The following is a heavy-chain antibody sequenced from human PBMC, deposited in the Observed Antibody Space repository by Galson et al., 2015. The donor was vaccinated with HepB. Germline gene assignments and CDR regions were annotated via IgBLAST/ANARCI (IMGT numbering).Heavy chain of an antibody. J-gene: IGHJ6*02. Sequence: SETLSLTCTVSGGSISSYYWSWIRQPAGKGLEWIGRIYTSGSTNYNPSLKSRVTMSVDTSKNQFSLKLSSVTAADTAVYYCARGQPVLLWFGEEERDYYGMDVWGQGTTVTISS. CDR3: ARGQPVLLWFGEEERDYYGMDV. D-gene: IGHD3-10*01. CDR2: IYTSGST. CDR1: GGSISSYY. V-gene: IGHV4-4*07.